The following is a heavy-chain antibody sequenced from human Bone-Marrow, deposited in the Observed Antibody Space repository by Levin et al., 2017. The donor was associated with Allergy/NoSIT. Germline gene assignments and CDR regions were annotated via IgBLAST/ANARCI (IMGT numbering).Heavy chain of an antibody. CDR3: VRGGSRYGESSDIDY. J-gene: IGHJ4*02. Sequence: GGSLRLSCAASGFTFTSYCMHWVRQVPRKGLVWVSRINADGDTTTYADSVRGRFTVSRDNARNTLDLQMNSLRAEDTAVYFCVRGGSRYGESSDIDYWGQGTLVSVSS. D-gene: IGHD4-17*01. CDR2: INADGDTT. CDR1: GFTFTSYC. V-gene: IGHV3-74*03.